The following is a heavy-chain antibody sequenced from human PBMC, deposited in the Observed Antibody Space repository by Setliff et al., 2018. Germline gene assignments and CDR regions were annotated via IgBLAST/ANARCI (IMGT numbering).Heavy chain of an antibody. CDR1: GDSINSGTYY. D-gene: IGHD3-3*01. J-gene: IGHJ5*01. CDR2: IYTGGST. CDR3: ARGRGLEWLPESWFDP. Sequence: SETLSLTCSVSGDSINSGTYYWSWFRQSAGKGLEWIGRIYTGGSTNYNPSLKSRVTISLDTSKNHFSLTLTSVTAADTAVYYCARGRGLEWLPESWFDPWGQGTTVTVSS. V-gene: IGHV4-61*02.